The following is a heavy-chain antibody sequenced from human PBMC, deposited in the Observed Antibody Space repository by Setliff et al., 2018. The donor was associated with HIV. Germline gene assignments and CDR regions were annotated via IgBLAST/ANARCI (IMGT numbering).Heavy chain of an antibody. CDR2: IYWNGDK. J-gene: IGHJ6*03. CDR1: GFSLSSRGMG. V-gene: IGHV2-5*01. D-gene: IGHD5-18*01. Sequence: SGPTLVNPKPTLTLTCTFSGFSLSSRGMGVGWIRQPPGKALEWLALIYWNGDKRYSPSLNSRLTITKDTSKNQVVLRMTNMDPVDTATYYCAHSPRRGYSYGSFYYHYYYMDVWGKGSTVTVSS. CDR3: AHSPRRGYSYGSFYYHYYYMDV.